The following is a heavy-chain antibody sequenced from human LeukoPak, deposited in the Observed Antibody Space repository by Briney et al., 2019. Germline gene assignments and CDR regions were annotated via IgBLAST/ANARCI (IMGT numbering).Heavy chain of an antibody. Sequence: GGSLRLSCAASGFTFSSYAMSWVRQAPGKGLEWVSAISGSGGSTYYADSVKGRFTISRDNAKNSLYLQMNSLRDEDTAVYYCARASFQRWLQLGGDWGQGALVTVSS. CDR1: GFTFSSYA. J-gene: IGHJ4*02. V-gene: IGHV3-23*01. CDR3: ARASFQRWLQLGGD. CDR2: ISGSGGST. D-gene: IGHD5-24*01.